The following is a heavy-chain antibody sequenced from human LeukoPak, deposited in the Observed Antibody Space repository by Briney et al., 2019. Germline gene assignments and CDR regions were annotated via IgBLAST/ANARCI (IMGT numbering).Heavy chain of an antibody. J-gene: IGHJ4*02. Sequence: SETLSPTCAVYGGSFSGYYWSWIRQPPGKGLEWIGEINHSGSTNYNPSLKSRVTISVDTSKNQFSLKLSSVTAADTAVYYCARANSGSYPYGYWGQGTLVTVSS. CDR1: GGSFSGYY. CDR3: ARANSGSYPYGY. CDR2: INHSGST. V-gene: IGHV4-34*01. D-gene: IGHD1-26*01.